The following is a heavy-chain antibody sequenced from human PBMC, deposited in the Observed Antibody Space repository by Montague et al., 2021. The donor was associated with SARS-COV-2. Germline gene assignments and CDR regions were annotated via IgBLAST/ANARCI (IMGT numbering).Heavy chain of an antibody. V-gene: IGHV4-39*07. Sequence: SETLSLTCTVSGGSISSSSYYWGWIRQPPGKGLEWIGSIYYSGSTYYNPSHKSRVTISVDTSKNQFSLKLNSVTAADTAVYYCARDPSRQLLLYPVGDYYYGMEGWGQGTPVTVSS. CDR2: IYYSGST. D-gene: IGHD2-2*02. CDR3: ARDPSRQLLLYPVGDYYYGMEG. J-gene: IGHJ6*02. CDR1: GGSISSSSYY.